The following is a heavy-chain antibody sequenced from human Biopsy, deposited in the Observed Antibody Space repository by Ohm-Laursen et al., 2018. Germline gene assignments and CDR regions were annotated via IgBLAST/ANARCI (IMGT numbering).Heavy chain of an antibody. CDR3: ARDSGILNYGNFKYYHYYGMDV. D-gene: IGHD4-11*01. J-gene: IGHJ6*02. V-gene: IGHV4-59*02. Sequence: SDTLSLTCTVSGDSVTKYYWSWIRQPPGKGLEWIGHIYYSVMTNYNPSLQSRVSISVDTSRNQVSLTLSSVTAADTAVYYCARDSGILNYGNFKYYHYYGMDVRGQGTKVTVSS. CDR1: GDSVTKYY. CDR2: IYYSVMT.